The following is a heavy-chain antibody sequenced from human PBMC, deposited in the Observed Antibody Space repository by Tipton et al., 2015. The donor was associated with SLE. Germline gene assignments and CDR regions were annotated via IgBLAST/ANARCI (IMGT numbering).Heavy chain of an antibody. V-gene: IGHV4-59*01. D-gene: IGHD4-17*01. CDR3: ARMGYGDGFDV. CDR2: VYYSGTT. Sequence: TLSLTCTDSDDSISSYYWSWIRQPPGKGLEWIGFVYYSGTTSYNPSLKSRVTMSADTSKNQFSLKLSSVTAADTAVYYCARMGYGDGFDVWGQGTTVTVSS. J-gene: IGHJ6*02. CDR1: DDSISSYY.